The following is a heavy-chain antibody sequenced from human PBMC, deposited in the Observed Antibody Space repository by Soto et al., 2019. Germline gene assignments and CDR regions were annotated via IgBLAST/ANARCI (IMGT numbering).Heavy chain of an antibody. CDR1: GGSISSYY. V-gene: IGHV4-59*01. D-gene: IGHD4-4*01. J-gene: IGHJ6*02. CDR2: IYYTGST. CDR3: ARDRNPGVYSYYYYYGMDV. Sequence: PSDTLSLTCTVSGGSISSYYWSWIRQPPGKGLEWIGYIYYTGSTNYNPSLKSRVTISVDTSQNQFSLKLSSVTAADAAVYFCARDRNPGVYSYYYYYGMDVWGQGTTVTVSS.